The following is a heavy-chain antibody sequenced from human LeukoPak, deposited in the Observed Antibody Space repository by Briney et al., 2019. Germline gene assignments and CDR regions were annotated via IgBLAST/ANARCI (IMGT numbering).Heavy chain of an antibody. J-gene: IGHJ4*02. CDR3: ARLVTAENYFDY. Sequence: GGSLRLSCAASGFTFSSYAMRWVRQAPGKGLEYVSAISSNGGSTYYANSVKGRFTISRDNSKNTLYLQMGSLRAEDMAVYYCARLVTAENYFDYWGQGTLVTVSS. V-gene: IGHV3-64*01. CDR1: GFTFSSYA. D-gene: IGHD2-21*02. CDR2: ISSNGGST.